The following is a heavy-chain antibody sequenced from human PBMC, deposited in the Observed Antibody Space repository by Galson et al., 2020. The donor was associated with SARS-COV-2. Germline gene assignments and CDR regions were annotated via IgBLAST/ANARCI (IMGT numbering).Heavy chain of an antibody. V-gene: IGHV3-30-3*01. CDR2: ISYDGSNK. J-gene: IGHJ6*02. CDR1: GFTFSSYA. CDR3: ARGGSQARMDV. D-gene: IGHD6-13*01. Sequence: GGSLRLSCAASGFTFSSYAMHWVRQAPGKGLEWVAVISYDGSNKYYADSVKGRFTSSRDNSKNTLYLQMNSLRAEDTAVYYCARGGSQARMDVWGQGTTVTVSS.